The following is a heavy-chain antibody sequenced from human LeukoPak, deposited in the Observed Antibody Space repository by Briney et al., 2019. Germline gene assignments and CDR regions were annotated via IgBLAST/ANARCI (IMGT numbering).Heavy chain of an antibody. CDR3: ARGARAAFDI. V-gene: IGHV3-64*01. CDR2: ISDNGGRT. CDR1: GFTFSAYT. J-gene: IGHJ3*02. Sequence: GGSLRLSCAASGFTFSAYTMHWVRQAPGKGLEYVSVISDNGGRTFCANSVKGRFTISRDNSKNTLYLQMGSLTPEDMAVYYCARGARAAFDIWGQGTMVTVSS.